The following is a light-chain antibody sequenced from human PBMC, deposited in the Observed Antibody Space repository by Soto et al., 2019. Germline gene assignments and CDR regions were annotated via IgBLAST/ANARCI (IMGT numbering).Light chain of an antibody. CDR1: QSVSSSN. CDR2: GAS. CDR3: QHYGSSPWT. J-gene: IGKJ1*01. V-gene: IGKV3-20*01. Sequence: EIVLTQSPGTLSLSPVDRVTLYCRASQSVSSSNLAWYQQKRGQSPRLLIYGASSRATGIPDRFSGSGSGPDFTLTISRLEPEDFAVYFCQHYGSSPWTFGQGTKVDIK.